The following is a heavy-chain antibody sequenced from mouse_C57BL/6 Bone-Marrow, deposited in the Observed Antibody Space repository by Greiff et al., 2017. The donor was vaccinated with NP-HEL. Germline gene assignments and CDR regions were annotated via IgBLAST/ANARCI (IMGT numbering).Heavy chain of an antibody. CDR1: GYTFTSYW. CDR3: ARSLYYGSPFDY. V-gene: IGHV1-55*01. J-gene: IGHJ2*01. D-gene: IGHD1-1*01. Sequence: QVQLKQPGAELVKPGASVKMSCKASGYTFTSYWITWVKQRPGQGLEWIGDIYPGSGSTNYNEKFKSKATLTVDTSSSTAYMQLSSLTSEDSAVYYCARSLYYGSPFDYWGQGTTLTVSS. CDR2: IYPGSGST.